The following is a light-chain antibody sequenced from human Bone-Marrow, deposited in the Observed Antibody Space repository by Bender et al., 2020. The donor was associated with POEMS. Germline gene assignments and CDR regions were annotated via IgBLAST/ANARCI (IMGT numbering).Light chain of an antibody. CDR1: SSDVGAYKY. CDR2: EVS. Sequence: QSALTQPASASGSPGLPITISCTGTSSDVGAYKYVSWYQQHPGKAPRLIIYEVSNRPSGVPNRFSGSKSGNTASLTISGLQAEDEADYFCGSCTSTSHVIFGGGTKLTVL. V-gene: IGLV2-14*01. J-gene: IGLJ2*01. CDR3: GSCTSTSHVI.